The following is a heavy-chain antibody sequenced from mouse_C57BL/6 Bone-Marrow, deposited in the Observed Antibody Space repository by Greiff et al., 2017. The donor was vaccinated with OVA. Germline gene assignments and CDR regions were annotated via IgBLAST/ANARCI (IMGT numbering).Heavy chain of an antibody. J-gene: IGHJ2*01. Sequence: QVQLQQPGAELVKPGASVKLSCKASGYTFTSYWLQWVKQRPGQGLEWIGEIDPSDSYTNYTQKFKGKATLTVDTSSSTAYMQLSSLTSEDSAVYYCAREKWLRPSYFDYWGQGTTRTVSS. V-gene: IGHV1-50*01. CDR1: GYTFTSYW. CDR3: AREKWLRPSYFDY. CDR2: IDPSDSYT.